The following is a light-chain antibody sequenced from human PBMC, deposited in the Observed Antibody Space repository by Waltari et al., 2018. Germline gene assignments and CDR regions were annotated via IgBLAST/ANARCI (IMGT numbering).Light chain of an antibody. CDR2: AAS. CDR1: QSISSY. J-gene: IGKJ1*01. V-gene: IGKV1-39*01. Sequence: DIQMTQSPSSLSASVGDRVTITCRASQSISSYLNWYQQKPGKAPKLLIYAASSLQSGVPSRFSGSGSGTDFTLTISSLQPEDFVTYYCQQSYSTPWTFGQGTKVGIK. CDR3: QQSYSTPWT.